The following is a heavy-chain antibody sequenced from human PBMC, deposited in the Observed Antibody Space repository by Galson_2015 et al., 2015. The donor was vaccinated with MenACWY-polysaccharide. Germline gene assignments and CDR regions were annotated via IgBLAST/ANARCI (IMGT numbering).Heavy chain of an antibody. CDR1: GLTFSDAW. CDR2: IKSKADDGTT. J-gene: IGHJ4*02. D-gene: IGHD2/OR15-2a*01. V-gene: IGHV3-15*01. Sequence: LRLSCAASGLTFSDAWMSWVRQAPGKGLQWVGRIKSKADDGTTDYAAPVKGRFTISRDDSKNTLYLQMNSLKTEDTAVYYCATAEYQRIFFDYWGQGTLLTVSS. CDR3: ATAEYQRIFFDY.